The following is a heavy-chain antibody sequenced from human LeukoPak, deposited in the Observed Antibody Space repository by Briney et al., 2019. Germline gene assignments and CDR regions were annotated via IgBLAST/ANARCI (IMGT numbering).Heavy chain of an antibody. CDR1: GFTFSSYS. Sequence: GGSLRLSCAASGFTFSSYSMNWVRQAPGKGLEWVSSISSSSSYIYYADSVKGRFTISRDNAKNSLYLQMNSLRAEDTAVYYCARDLAYYGSGSYRYYYYYGMDVWGQGTTVTVSS. J-gene: IGHJ6*02. CDR3: ARDLAYYGSGSYRYYYYYGMDV. V-gene: IGHV3-21*01. D-gene: IGHD3-10*01. CDR2: ISSSSSYI.